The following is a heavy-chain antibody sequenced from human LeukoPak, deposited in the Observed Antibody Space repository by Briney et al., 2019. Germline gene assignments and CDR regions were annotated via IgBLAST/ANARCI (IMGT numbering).Heavy chain of an antibody. Sequence: PSETLSLTCTVSGASISSYYWSWIRQPPGKGLEWIGHMHYSGDTYYNPSLKRRVTISLDTSKSQFSLKLNSVTAADTAVYYRARAGLLRRWFDPWGQGTLVTVSS. CDR1: GASISSYY. J-gene: IGHJ5*02. V-gene: IGHV4-59*01. CDR3: ARAGLLRRWFDP. CDR2: MHYSGDT. D-gene: IGHD2-21*02.